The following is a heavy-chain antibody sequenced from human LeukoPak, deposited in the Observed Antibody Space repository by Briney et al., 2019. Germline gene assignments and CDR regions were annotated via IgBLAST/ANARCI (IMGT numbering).Heavy chain of an antibody. CDR3: ARGTLYRGWSYYLDF. CDR2: VYYSGTT. J-gene: IGHJ4*02. CDR1: GDSISLSFYY. D-gene: IGHD6-19*01. V-gene: IGHV4-39*07. Sequence: ASETLSLTCSVSGDSISLSFYYWGWIRQPPGKALEWIGSVYYSGTTSYNPSLKSRVTISVDMSKNHFSLRLRSVTAVDTAMYYCARGTLYRGWSYYLDFWGQGSRVTVSS.